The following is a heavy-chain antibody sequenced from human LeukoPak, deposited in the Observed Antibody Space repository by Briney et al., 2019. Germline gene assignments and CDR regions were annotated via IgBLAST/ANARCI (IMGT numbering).Heavy chain of an antibody. CDR1: GDTFNDYT. J-gene: IGHJ4*02. CDR3: ARDSLPVDRQWAAGTDY. V-gene: IGHV1-69*04. Sequence: ASVKVSCKASGDTFNDYTFSWVRQAPGQGLEWMGRIMPFLDVANYAPKFQGRVTLTADKSTSTAYMELSDLKSEDTAVYYCARDSLPVDRQWAAGTDYWGQGTLVTVSS. CDR2: IMPFLDVA. D-gene: IGHD6-13*01.